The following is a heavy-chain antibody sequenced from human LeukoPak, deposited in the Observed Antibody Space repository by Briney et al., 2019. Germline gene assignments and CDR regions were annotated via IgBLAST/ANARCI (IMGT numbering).Heavy chain of an antibody. CDR1: GYTFTGYY. Sequence: GASVKVSCKASGYTFTGYYMHWVRQAPGQGLEWMGWINPNSGGTNYAQKFQGRVTMTRDMSTSTVYMELSSLRSEDTAVYYCARAHRITMVRGHPKGLYYMDVWGKGTTVTVSS. CDR3: ARAHRITMVRGHPKGLYYMDV. J-gene: IGHJ6*03. D-gene: IGHD3-10*01. V-gene: IGHV1-2*02. CDR2: INPNSGGT.